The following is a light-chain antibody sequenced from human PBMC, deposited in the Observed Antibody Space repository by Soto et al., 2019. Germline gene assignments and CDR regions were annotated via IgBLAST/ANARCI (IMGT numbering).Light chain of an antibody. CDR3: QQLLSYPIA. Sequence: DIQLTQSPSFLSASVGERVTITCRASQGIISYLAWYQQKPGKAPKLLIYAASTLQSGVPLRFSGSGSGTSFTLTISSLQPEDFATYYCQQLLSYPIAFGQGTRLEIK. J-gene: IGKJ5*01. V-gene: IGKV1-9*01. CDR1: QGIISY. CDR2: AAS.